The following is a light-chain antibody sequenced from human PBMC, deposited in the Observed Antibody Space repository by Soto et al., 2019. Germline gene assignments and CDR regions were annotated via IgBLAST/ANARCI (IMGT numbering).Light chain of an antibody. Sequence: DIKMTQSPSTLSATVGDRVTITCRASQSISSWLAWYQQKPGKAPNLLIYKASTLESGVPSRFSGSGSGTEFTLTISSLQPDDFATYYCQQYKSYPLTFGGGTKVDI. CDR3: QQYKSYPLT. J-gene: IGKJ4*01. V-gene: IGKV1-5*03. CDR2: KAS. CDR1: QSISSW.